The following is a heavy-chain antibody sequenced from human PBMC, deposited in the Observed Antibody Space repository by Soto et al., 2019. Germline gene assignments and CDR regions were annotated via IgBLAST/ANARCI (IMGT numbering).Heavy chain of an antibody. CDR2: IDTSSTKI. J-gene: IGHJ4*02. D-gene: IGHD3-3*01. V-gene: IGHV3-11*01. CDR3: ASHYDMWSGYLSPVDY. Sequence: GGSLRLSCAASGYTFSDYYMSWIRQAPGKGLEWISYIDTSSTKIYYADSVKGRFTISRDNAKNSLYLEMNSLRDEDTAVYYCASHYDMWSGYLSPVDYWGKGTLVTVSS. CDR1: GYTFSDYY.